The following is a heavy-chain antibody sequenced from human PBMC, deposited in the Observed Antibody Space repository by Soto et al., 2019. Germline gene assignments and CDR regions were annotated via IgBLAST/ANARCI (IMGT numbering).Heavy chain of an antibody. J-gene: IGHJ6*02. Sequence: PGGSLRLSCAASGFTFSSYWMIWVRQAPGKGLEGGANIKQDGSEKYYVDSVKGRFTISRDNAKNSLYLQMNRPRAEATAVSYCARDVVHYGSGGVGYYYGMAVWGQGTTVTVSS. V-gene: IGHV3-7*05. D-gene: IGHD3-10*01. CDR2: IKQDGSEK. CDR1: GFTFSSYW. CDR3: ARDVVHYGSGGVGYYYGMAV.